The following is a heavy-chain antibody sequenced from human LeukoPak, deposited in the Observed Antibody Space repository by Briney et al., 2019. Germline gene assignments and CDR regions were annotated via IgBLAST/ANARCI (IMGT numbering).Heavy chain of an antibody. CDR1: GYTLTELS. V-gene: IGHV1-24*01. J-gene: IGHJ1*01. CDR3: ATDPSRAYSSSWYYFQH. D-gene: IGHD6-13*01. CDR2: FDPEDGET. Sequence: LRASVKVSCKASGYTLTELSMHWVRQAPGKGLEWMGGFDPEDGETIYAQKFQGRVTMTEDTSTDTAYMELSSLRSEDTAVYYCATDPSRAYSSSWYYFQHWGQGTLVTVSS.